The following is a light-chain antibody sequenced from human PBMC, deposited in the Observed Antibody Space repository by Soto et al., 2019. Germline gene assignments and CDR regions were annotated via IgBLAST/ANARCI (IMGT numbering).Light chain of an antibody. CDR2: GAS. J-gene: IGKJ5*01. V-gene: IGKV3D-15*01. CDR1: QSVSSN. CDR3: QQRNIWPPVT. Sequence: EIVMTQSPATLSVSPGERATLSCRASQSVSSNLAWYQQKPGQAPRLVIYGASTRATGIPARFSGSGSGTDFTLTISSLEPEDFAVYYCQQRNIWPPVTFGQGTRLEI.